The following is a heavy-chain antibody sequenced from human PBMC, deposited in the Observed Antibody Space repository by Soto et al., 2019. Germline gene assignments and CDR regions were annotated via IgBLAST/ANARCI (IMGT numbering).Heavy chain of an antibody. Sequence: QVQLVESGGGVVQPGRSLRLSCAASGFTFSSYGMHWVRQAPGKGLEWVAVISYDGSNKYYADSVKGRFTISRDNSKNTLHLQMNSLRAEDTVGYYWSKVRGKAAAGGFDYLGQGTLVTVSS. J-gene: IGHJ4*02. V-gene: IGHV3-30*18. D-gene: IGHD6-13*01. CDR1: GFTFSSYG. CDR2: ISYDGSNK. CDR3: SKVRGKAAAGGFDY.